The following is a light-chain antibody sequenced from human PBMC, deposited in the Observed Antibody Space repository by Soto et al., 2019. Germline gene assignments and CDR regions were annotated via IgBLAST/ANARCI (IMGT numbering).Light chain of an antibody. CDR3: QQYGSSRT. V-gene: IGKV3-20*01. Sequence: EIVLTQSPGTLSLSPGERATLSCRASQSVSSSYLAWYQQKPGQAPRLLIYGASSRATGIPDRFSGSGSGTNFTITISILEPEDFAVDYCQQYGSSRTCGQATKVEIK. CDR2: GAS. J-gene: IGKJ1*01. CDR1: QSVSSSY.